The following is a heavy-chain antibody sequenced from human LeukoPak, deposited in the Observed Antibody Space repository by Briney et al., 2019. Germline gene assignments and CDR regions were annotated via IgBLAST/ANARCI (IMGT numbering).Heavy chain of an antibody. D-gene: IGHD2-15*01. CDR3: ARDRGSDDPIDY. V-gene: IGHV3-33*01. Sequence: GGSLRLSCAASGFTFSSYGMHWVRQAAGKGLGWVAVIWHDGKHKFYTDSVKGRFTISRDNSKHTLYLQMNSLRAEDTAVYYCARDRGSDDPIDYWGQGTPVTVSS. J-gene: IGHJ4*02. CDR1: GFTFSSYG. CDR2: IWHDGKHK.